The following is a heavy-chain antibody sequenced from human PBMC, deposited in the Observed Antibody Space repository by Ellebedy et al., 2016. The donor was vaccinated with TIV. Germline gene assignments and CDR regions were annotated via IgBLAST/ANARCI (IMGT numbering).Heavy chain of an antibody. CDR3: ASTEYIGFWGF. V-gene: IGHV4-4*02. CDR1: GGSISSSNW. D-gene: IGHD3-16*01. CDR2: IYHSGST. J-gene: IGHJ4*02. Sequence: GSLRLSCAVSGGSISSSNWWSWVRQPPGKGLEWIGEIYHSGSTNYDPSLKSRVTISIDTSKNQFSLKLSFVTAADTAVYYCASTEYIGFWGFWGQGTLVTVSS.